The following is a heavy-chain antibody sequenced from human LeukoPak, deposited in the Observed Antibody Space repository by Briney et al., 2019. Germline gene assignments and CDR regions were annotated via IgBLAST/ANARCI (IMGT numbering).Heavy chain of an antibody. J-gene: IGHJ5*02. CDR1: GFTFSSYA. V-gene: IGHV3-23*01. Sequence: GGSMRLSCAASGFTFSSYAMSWVRQAPGKGLEWVSAISGSGGSTYYADSVKGRFTISRDNSKNTLYLQMNSLRAEDTAVYYCAKDRDFDWYNWFDPWGQGTLVTVSS. CDR3: AKDRDFDWYNWFDP. D-gene: IGHD3-9*01. CDR2: ISGSGGST.